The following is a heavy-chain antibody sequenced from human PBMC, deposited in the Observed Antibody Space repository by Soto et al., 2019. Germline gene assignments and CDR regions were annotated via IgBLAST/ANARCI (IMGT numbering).Heavy chain of an antibody. CDR2: IYYSGST. J-gene: IGHJ5*02. CDR1: GGSISSGGYY. Sequence: QVQLQESGPGLVKPSQTLSLTCTVSGGSISSGGYYWIWIRQHPGQGLEWIGYIYYSGSTYYNPYLKIRVTITVDPSKNQFSLKLSSVTAADTAVYYCARAPPGGDYVRDNWFDPWGQGTLVTVSS. V-gene: IGHV4-31*03. CDR3: ARAPPGGDYVRDNWFDP. D-gene: IGHD4-17*01.